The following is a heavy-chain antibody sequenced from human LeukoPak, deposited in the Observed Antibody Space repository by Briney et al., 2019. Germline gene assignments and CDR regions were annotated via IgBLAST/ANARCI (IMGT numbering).Heavy chain of an antibody. D-gene: IGHD6-13*01. J-gene: IGHJ5*02. V-gene: IGHV1-18*01. CDR1: AYTFTSYG. CDR3: ARVDSSSFDP. Sequence: ASVKVSCKAYAYTFTSYGISWVRQAPGQGLEWMGWISPYNGKTNKAQRLQGRVTMTTDTSTSTAYMELQNLTSDDTAVYYCARVDSSSFDPWGQGTLVTVSS. CDR2: ISPYNGKT.